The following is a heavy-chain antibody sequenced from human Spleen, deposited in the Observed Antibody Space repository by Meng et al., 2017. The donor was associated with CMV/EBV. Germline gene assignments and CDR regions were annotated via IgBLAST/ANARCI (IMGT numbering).Heavy chain of an antibody. V-gene: IGHV4-34*01. CDR3: ARGLDSGWYPAA. J-gene: IGHJ5*02. CDR1: GGSFSGYY. Sequence: SETLSLTCAVYGGSFSGYYWSWIRQPPGKGLEWIGEINHSGSTNYNPSLKSRVTISVDTSKNQFSLKLSSVTAADTAVYYCARGLDSGWYPAAWGQGTLVTVSS. D-gene: IGHD6-19*01. CDR2: INHSGST.